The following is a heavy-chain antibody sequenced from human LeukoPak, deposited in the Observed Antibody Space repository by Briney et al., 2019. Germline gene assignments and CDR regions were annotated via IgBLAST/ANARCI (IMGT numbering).Heavy chain of an antibody. CDR1: GGSLSSYN. CDR3: ATGRYPQLPGD. D-gene: IGHD1-26*01. CDR2: IYYSGST. J-gene: IGHJ4*02. V-gene: IGHV4-59*01. Sequence: PSETLSLTCTVSGGSLSSYNWSWLRQPPGKGLEWIGYIYYSGSTNYNPSLKSRVTISVDTTRNQFSLKLSSVTAADTALYYCATGRYPQLPGDWGQGTLVTVSS.